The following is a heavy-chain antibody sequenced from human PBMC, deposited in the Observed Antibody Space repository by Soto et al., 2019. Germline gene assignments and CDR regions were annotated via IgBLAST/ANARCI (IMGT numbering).Heavy chain of an antibody. CDR3: ARRVITMVRDPHYYYYGMDV. Sequence: SVKVSCKASGGTFSSYAISWVRQAPGQGLGWMGGIIPIFGTANYAQKFQGRVTITADESTSTAYMELSSLRSEDTAVYYCARRVITMVRDPHYYYYGMDVWGQGTTVTVSS. CDR2: IIPIFGTA. V-gene: IGHV1-69*13. J-gene: IGHJ6*02. CDR1: GGTFSSYA. D-gene: IGHD3-10*01.